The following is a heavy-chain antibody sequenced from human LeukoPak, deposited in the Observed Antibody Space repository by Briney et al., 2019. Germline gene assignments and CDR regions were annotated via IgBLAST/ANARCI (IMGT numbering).Heavy chain of an antibody. CDR3: ARGSLGYCSGGSCYSIEAFDI. D-gene: IGHD2-15*01. V-gene: IGHV3-48*03. J-gene: IGHJ3*02. CDR2: ISSSGSTI. Sequence: GGSLRLSCAASGFTFSSYEMNWVRQAPGKGLKWVSYISSSGSTIYYADSVKGRFTISRDNAKNSLYLQMNSLRAEDTAVYYCARGSLGYCSGGSCYSIEAFDIWGQGTMVTVSS. CDR1: GFTFSSYE.